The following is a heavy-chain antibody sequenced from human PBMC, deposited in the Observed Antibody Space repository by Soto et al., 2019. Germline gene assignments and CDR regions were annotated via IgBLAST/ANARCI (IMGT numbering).Heavy chain of an antibody. CDR1: GFTFSSYA. CDR3: ASDGILAYYHFWSGYYYYYGMDV. CDR2: ISYDGSNK. Sequence: GSLRLSCAASGFTFSSYAMHWVRQAPGKGLEWVAGISYDGSNKYYADSVKGRFTISRDNSKNTLYLQMNSLRAEDTAGYYCASDGILAYYHFWSGYYYYYGMDVWGQGTTVTV. J-gene: IGHJ6*02. D-gene: IGHD3-3*01. V-gene: IGHV3-30-3*01.